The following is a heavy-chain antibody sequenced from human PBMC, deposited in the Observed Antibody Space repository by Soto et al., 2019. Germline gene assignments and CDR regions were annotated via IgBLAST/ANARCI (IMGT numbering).Heavy chain of an antibody. CDR2: FIPIFGTA. V-gene: IGHV1-69*01. CDR3: ASAVTRYNLKDGNCLDP. J-gene: IGHJ5*02. Sequence: QVQLVQSGAEVKKPGSSVKVSCNDAGGTFSSYAIRWVRQDPGQGRDWMGGFIPIFGTANYAQKFQGRVTITADECKSRADMELSSLRSEDTDVEYCASAVTRYNLKDGNCLDPWGQGTLVTVS. CDR1: GGTFSSYA. D-gene: IGHD1-1*01.